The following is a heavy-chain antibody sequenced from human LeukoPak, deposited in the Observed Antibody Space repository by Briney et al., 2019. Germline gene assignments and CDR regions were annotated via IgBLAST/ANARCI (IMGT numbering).Heavy chain of an antibody. J-gene: IGHJ6*02. Sequence: GGSLRLSCVASGFTFSSYWMSWVRQAPGRGLEWVANIREYGTQNYYVDSVKGRFTISRDNAKNSLYLQMNSLRADETAVYYCARLRPYSSTWYAYYGMDVWGQGTTVTVS. V-gene: IGHV3-7*04. CDR2: IREYGTQN. CDR3: ARLRPYSSTWYAYYGMDV. CDR1: GFTFSSYW. D-gene: IGHD6-13*01.